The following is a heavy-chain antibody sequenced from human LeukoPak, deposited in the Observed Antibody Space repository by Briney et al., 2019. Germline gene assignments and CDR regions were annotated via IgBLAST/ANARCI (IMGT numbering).Heavy chain of an antibody. J-gene: IGHJ5*02. D-gene: IGHD3-3*01. CDR1: GGSFSGYY. CDR2: INHSGST. Sequence: SETLSHTCAVYGGSFSGYYWSWIRQPPGKGLEWIGEINHSGSTNYNPSLKSRVTISVDTSKNQFSLKLSSVTAADTAVYYCARLKDTYYDFWSGYSWFDPWGQGTLVTVSS. CDR3: ARLKDTYYDFWSGYSWFDP. V-gene: IGHV4-34*01.